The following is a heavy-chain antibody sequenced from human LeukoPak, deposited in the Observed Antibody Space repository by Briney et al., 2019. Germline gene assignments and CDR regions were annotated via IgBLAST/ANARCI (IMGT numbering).Heavy chain of an antibody. J-gene: IGHJ3*02. CDR1: GFTFSSYW. V-gene: IGHV3-7*01. D-gene: IGHD3-22*01. Sequence: PGGSLRLSCAASGFTFSSYWMSWVRQAPGKGLEWVANIKQDGSEKYYVDSVKGRFTISRDNAKNSLYLQMNSLRAEDTAVYYCASDYYDSSGLLPDAFDIWGQGTMVTVSS. CDR3: ASDYYDSSGLLPDAFDI. CDR2: IKQDGSEK.